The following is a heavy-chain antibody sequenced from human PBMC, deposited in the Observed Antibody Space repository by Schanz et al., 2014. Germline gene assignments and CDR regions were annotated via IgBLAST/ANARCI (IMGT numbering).Heavy chain of an antibody. D-gene: IGHD3-10*01. Sequence: EVQLVESGGGLVKPGGSLRLSCGVSGFTASSHSMNWVRQAPWKGLEWVSIISGSGGNTYYADAVRGRFTISRDNSKNTLYLQMNSLRAEDTAVYYCAKGRFGELSAFDIWGQGTMVTVSS. J-gene: IGHJ3*02. CDR2: ISGSGGNT. CDR1: GFTASSHS. V-gene: IGHV3-23*04. CDR3: AKGRFGELSAFDI.